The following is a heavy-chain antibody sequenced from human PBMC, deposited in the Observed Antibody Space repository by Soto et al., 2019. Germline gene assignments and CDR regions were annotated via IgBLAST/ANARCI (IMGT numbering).Heavy chain of an antibody. V-gene: IGHV4-4*07. CDR2: LNTYGNT. CDR3: GRESGETWDYEAS. J-gene: IGHJ5*02. Sequence: QVQLQESGPGLVRPSETLSLTCTVSGGSISSYRWSWIRQPAGRGLEWFGRLNTYGNTHYNPSLKSRVTVSVDTSRNQFFLTLRSVTAADSAVYHCGRESGETWDYEASWGQGTPVTVSS. D-gene: IGHD1-7*01. CDR1: GGSISSYR.